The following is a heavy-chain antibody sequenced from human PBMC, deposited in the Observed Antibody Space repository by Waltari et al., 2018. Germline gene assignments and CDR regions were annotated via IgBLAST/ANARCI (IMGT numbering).Heavy chain of an antibody. V-gene: IGHV1-69*05. CDR1: GGTFSSYA. CDR2: IIPSVGTA. D-gene: IGHD3-3*01. J-gene: IGHJ4*02. Sequence: QVQLVQSGAEVKKPGSSVKVSCKASGGTFSSYAISWVRQAPGQGLEWMGGIIPSVGTANYAQKFQGRVTITTDESTSTAYMELSSLRSEDTAVYYCARTDYDFWSGHQLFESPFDYWGQGTLVTVSS. CDR3: ARTDYDFWSGHQLFESPFDY.